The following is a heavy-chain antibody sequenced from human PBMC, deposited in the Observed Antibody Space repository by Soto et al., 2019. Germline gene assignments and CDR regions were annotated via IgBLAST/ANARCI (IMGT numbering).Heavy chain of an antibody. CDR3: ARDSSSYYDFWSGYYIRRAWEYRGVYYYGMDV. Sequence: ASVKVYCKASGYTFTSYGISWVRQAPGQGLEWMGWISAYNGNTKYAQKLQGRVTMTTDTSTSTAYMELRSLRSDDTAVYYCARDSSSYYDFWSGYYIRRAWEYRGVYYYGMDVWGQGTTVTVSS. D-gene: IGHD3-3*01. CDR2: ISAYNGNT. CDR1: GYTFTSYG. J-gene: IGHJ6*02. V-gene: IGHV1-18*04.